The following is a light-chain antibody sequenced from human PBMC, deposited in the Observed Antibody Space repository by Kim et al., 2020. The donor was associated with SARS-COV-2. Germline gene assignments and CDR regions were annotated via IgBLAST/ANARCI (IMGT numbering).Light chain of an antibody. J-gene: IGKJ5*01. Sequence: VSPGERATLSCRASQSVSTNLAWYQQQPGQAPRLLIYGTSTRATGIPARFSGSGSGTEFTLTISSLQSEDFAIYYCQQYNTWLITFGQGTRLEIK. CDR1: QSVSTN. CDR2: GTS. V-gene: IGKV3D-15*01. CDR3: QQYNTWLIT.